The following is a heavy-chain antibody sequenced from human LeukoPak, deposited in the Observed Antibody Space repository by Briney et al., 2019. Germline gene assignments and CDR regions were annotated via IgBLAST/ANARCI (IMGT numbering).Heavy chain of an antibody. Sequence: SETLSLTCTVSGGSISSGGYYWSWIRQHPGKGLEWTGFIYHRGSTYYNPSLKSRVTISVDTSKNQFYLKLSSVTAADTAVYYCARVDTVTTFAWFDPWGQGTLVTVPS. J-gene: IGHJ5*02. CDR3: ARVDTVTTFAWFDP. CDR1: GGSISSGGYY. CDR2: IYHRGST. D-gene: IGHD4-17*01. V-gene: IGHV4-31*03.